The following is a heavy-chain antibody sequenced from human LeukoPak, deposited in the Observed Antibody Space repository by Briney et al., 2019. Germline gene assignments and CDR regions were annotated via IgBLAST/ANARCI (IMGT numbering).Heavy chain of an antibody. V-gene: IGHV1-18*01. D-gene: IGHD6-13*01. J-gene: IGHJ3*02. CDR3: ARDIPPYAYSSSWYDGAFDI. Sequence: ASVKVSCKASGYTFTSHGISWVRQAPGQGLEWMGWISVYNGNTNYAQKLQGRVTLTTDTFTSTAYMELRSLRSDDTAVYYCARDIPPYAYSSSWYDGAFDIWGQGTMATVSS. CDR1: GYTFTSHG. CDR2: ISVYNGNT.